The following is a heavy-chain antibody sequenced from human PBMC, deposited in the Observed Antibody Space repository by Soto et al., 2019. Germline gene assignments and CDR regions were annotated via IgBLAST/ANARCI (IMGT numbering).Heavy chain of an antibody. CDR2: IKQDGSEK. Sequence: GGSLRLSYAASGFTFSSYWINWVRQAPGKGLEWVANIKQDGSEKYYVDSVKGRFTISRDSAENSVYLQMHSLRAEDTAVYYCAASPDYGPQFDFWGQGSLVTVSS. D-gene: IGHD4-17*01. CDR1: GFTFSSYW. CDR3: AASPDYGPQFDF. V-gene: IGHV3-7*02. J-gene: IGHJ4*02.